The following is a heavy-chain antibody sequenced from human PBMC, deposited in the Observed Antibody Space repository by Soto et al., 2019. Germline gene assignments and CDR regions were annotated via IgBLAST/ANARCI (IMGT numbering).Heavy chain of an antibody. J-gene: IGHJ5*02. CDR2: ISAYNGNT. Sequence: QVQLVQSGAEVKKPGASVKVSCKASGYTFTSYGISWVRQAPGQGLEWMGWISAYNGNTNYAQKLQGRVTMTTDTYTSTAYMELRSLRSDDTAVYYCARDSKGQGVGATWWFDPWGQGTLVTVSS. CDR1: GYTFTSYG. D-gene: IGHD1-26*01. V-gene: IGHV1-18*01. CDR3: ARDSKGQGVGATWWFDP.